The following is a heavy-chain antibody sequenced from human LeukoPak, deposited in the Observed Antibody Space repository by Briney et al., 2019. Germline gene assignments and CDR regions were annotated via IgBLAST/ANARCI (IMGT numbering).Heavy chain of an antibody. Sequence: SETLSLTCAVSGGSISSSNWWSWVRQPPGKGLEWIGEIYHSGSTNYNPSLKSRVTISVDKSKNQFSLKLSSVTAADTAVYYCARGRALEGYSSSWYFDYWGQGTLVTVSS. CDR2: IYHSGST. D-gene: IGHD6-13*01. CDR1: GGSISSSNW. V-gene: IGHV4-4*02. J-gene: IGHJ4*02. CDR3: ARGRALEGYSSSWYFDY.